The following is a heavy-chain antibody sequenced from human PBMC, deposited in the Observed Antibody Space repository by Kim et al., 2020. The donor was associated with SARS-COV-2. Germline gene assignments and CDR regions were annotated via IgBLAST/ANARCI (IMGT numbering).Heavy chain of an antibody. V-gene: IGHV4-30-4*01. CDR1: GGSISSGYYY. Sequence: SETLSLTCTVSGGSISSGYYYWSWIRQPQGKGLVWIRYIYYSGSTYYNPPLTSRVTISVDTSKNQFSLKLSSVTAADTAVYYCARGRGPDSNYEPVDYWGQGTLVTVSP. CDR3: ARGRGPDSNYEPVDY. CDR2: IYYSGST. D-gene: IGHD4-4*01. J-gene: IGHJ4*02.